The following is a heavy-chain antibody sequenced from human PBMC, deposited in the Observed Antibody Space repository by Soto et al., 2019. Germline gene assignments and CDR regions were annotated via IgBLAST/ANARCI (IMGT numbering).Heavy chain of an antibody. CDR3: ARFWFGELSFGGVHY. CDR1: GFILSTYT. V-gene: IGHV3-30-3*01. J-gene: IGHJ4*02. D-gene: IGHD3-10*01. Sequence: QVQLVESGGGVVQPGRSLRLSCAASGFILSTYTMHWVRQAPGKGLEWVTLISYDGSNKYYADSVKGRFTISRDNSRNTLYLQMNSLRAEDTAVYYCARFWFGELSFGGVHYWGQGTLVTVSS. CDR2: ISYDGSNK.